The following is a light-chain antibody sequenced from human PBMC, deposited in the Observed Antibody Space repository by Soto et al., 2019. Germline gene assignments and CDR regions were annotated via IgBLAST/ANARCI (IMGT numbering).Light chain of an antibody. CDR3: QQYGDSPAYT. CDR2: QTS. CDR1: QSINREF. Sequence: EIILTQSPGTLSVSPGERATLSCRGSQSINREFLAWYQQKPGQAPRLLMCQTSSRASGVPDRFSGSGSGTDFTLTITGLEPEDSAVYYCQQYGDSPAYTFGQGNKLEI. J-gene: IGKJ2*01. V-gene: IGKV3-20*01.